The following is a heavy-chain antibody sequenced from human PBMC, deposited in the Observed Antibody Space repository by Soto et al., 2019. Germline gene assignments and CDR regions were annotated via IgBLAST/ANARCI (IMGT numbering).Heavy chain of an antibody. CDR2: IWYDGSTK. D-gene: IGHD3-10*01. CDR3: TRNSLLSPWTLNY. CDR1: GFTFSSYD. J-gene: IGHJ4*02. Sequence: QAQLVESGGGVVQPGRSLRLSCAASGFTFSSYDMHWVRQAPGKGLEWVAVIWYDGSTKYYVDSVKGRFTISRDNSQNTLYLQMNSLRAEDTAVYYCTRNSLLSPWTLNYWVQGTLVTVSS. V-gene: IGHV3-33*01.